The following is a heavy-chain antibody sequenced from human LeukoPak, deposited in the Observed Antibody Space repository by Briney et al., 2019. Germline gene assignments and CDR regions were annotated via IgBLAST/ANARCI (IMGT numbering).Heavy chain of an antibody. D-gene: IGHD3-10*01. CDR3: ARERYHASGSYRGYYMDV. CDR1: GYTFTGYY. Sequence: GASVKVSCKASGYTFTGYYMEWVRQAPGQGLEWMGWINPNSGGTNYAQKFQGRVTMTRDTSISTAYMELSRLRSDDTAVYYCARERYHASGSYRGYYMDVWGKGTTVTVSS. J-gene: IGHJ6*03. V-gene: IGHV1-2*02. CDR2: INPNSGGT.